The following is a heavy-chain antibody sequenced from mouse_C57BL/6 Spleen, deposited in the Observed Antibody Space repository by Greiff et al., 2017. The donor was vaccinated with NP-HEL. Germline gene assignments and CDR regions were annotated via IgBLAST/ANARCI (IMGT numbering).Heavy chain of an antibody. V-gene: IGHV1-15*01. D-gene: IGHD1-1*01. CDR2: IDPETGGT. CDR1: GYTFTDYE. J-gene: IGHJ2*01. CDR3: TKWDYGSSMYYFDY. Sequence: LVESGAELVSPGASVTLSCKASGYTFTDYEMHWVKQTPVHGLEWIGAIDPETGGTAYNQKFKGKAILTADKSSSTAYMELRSLTSEDSAVYYCTKWDYGSSMYYFDYWGQGTTLTVSS.